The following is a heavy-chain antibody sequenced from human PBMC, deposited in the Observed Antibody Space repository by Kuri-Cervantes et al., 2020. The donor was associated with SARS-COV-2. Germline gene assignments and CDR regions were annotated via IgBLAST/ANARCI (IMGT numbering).Heavy chain of an antibody. J-gene: IGHJ6*02. CDR1: GFTFSSYG. Sequence: GGSLRLSCAASGFTFSSYGMHWVRQAPGKGLEWVAVIWYDGSNKYYADSVKGRFTISRENAKNSLYLQMNSLRAGDTAVYYCARDLGGPRFGGMDVWGQGTTVTVSS. CDR2: IWYDGSNK. CDR3: ARDLGGPRFGGMDV. D-gene: IGHD3-16*01. V-gene: IGHV3-33*08.